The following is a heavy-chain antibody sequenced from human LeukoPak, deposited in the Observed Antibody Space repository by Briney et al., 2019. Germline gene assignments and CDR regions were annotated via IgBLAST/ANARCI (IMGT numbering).Heavy chain of an antibody. J-gene: IGHJ4*02. Sequence: GGSLRFSCAASGFTFYNFAMSWVRQAPGKGLEWVSGIGGSGGTTYYTDSVKGRFTISRDTSKNTLYLQMNSLRAEDTAVYYCARAMMVVTNLWGVFDYWGQGNLVTVSS. V-gene: IGHV3-23*01. D-gene: IGHD3-22*01. CDR1: GFTFYNFA. CDR2: IGGSGGTT. CDR3: ARAMMVVTNLWGVFDY.